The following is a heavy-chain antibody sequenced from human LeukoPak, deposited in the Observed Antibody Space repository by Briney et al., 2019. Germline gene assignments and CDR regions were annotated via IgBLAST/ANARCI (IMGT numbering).Heavy chain of an antibody. D-gene: IGHD3-10*01. J-gene: IGHJ6*03. V-gene: IGHV1-46*01. CDR2: IIPIFGTA. CDR3: ARITMVRGVYYYYMDV. Sequence: ASVKVSCKASGYTFTSYYMHWVRQAPGQGLEWMGGIIPIFGTANYAQKLQGRVTMTTDTSTSTAYMELRSLRSDDTAVYYCARITMVRGVYYYYMDVWGKGTTVTISS. CDR1: GYTFTSYY.